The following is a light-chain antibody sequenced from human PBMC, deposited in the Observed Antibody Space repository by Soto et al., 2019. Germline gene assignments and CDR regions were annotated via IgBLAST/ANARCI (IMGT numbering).Light chain of an antibody. J-gene: IGKJ5*01. CDR2: DAS. Sequence: VLTQSPATLSLSPGERATLSCRTSLSVSVYLDWYQQKPGQAPRLLISDASNRATGIPARFSGSGSGTDFTLTIRSLEPEDSAVYYCQQRNVWPPVTFCQGTRLEIK. CDR1: LSVSVY. CDR3: QQRNVWPPVT. V-gene: IGKV3-11*01.